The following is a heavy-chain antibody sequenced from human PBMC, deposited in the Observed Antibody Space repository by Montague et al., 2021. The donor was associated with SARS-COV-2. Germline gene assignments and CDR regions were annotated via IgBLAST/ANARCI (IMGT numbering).Heavy chain of an antibody. CDR1: GGSISRYL. D-gene: IGHD3-16*01. J-gene: IGHJ4*02. V-gene: IGHV4-59*01. CDR2: VHDIESS. Sequence: SETLSLTCTVSGGSISRYLWNWIRQTPGKGLEWMGYVHDIESSIYNPSLQSRITILLDTSKNQFSLRLNAVTAADTAVYYCARVTLGGRDGRTRQYDGLDSWGQGILVTVSS. CDR3: ARVTLGGRDGRTRQYDGLDS.